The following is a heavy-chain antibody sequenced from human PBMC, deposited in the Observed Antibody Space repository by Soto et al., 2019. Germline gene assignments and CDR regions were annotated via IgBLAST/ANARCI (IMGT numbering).Heavy chain of an antibody. Sequence: QVQLVQSGAEVKKPGSSVKVSCKASGGTFSSYTISWVRQAPGQGLEWMGRIIPILDIANYAQKFQGRVTITADKSTSTAYMELSSLRSEDTAVYYCARATDSSGADAFDIWGQGTMVTVSS. D-gene: IGHD3-22*01. J-gene: IGHJ3*02. CDR1: GGTFSSYT. V-gene: IGHV1-69*02. CDR3: ARATDSSGADAFDI. CDR2: IIPILDIA.